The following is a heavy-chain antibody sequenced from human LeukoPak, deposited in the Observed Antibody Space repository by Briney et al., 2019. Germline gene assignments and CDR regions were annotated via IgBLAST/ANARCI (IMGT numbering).Heavy chain of an antibody. D-gene: IGHD6-13*01. Sequence: SETLSLTCTVSGGSISSSSYYWGWSRKPPGRGVEWIGRIYYSGSTYYNPSLKSRVTISVDTSKNQFSLKLSSVTAADTAVYYCARPRYSSSWYGGRDYYYGMAVWGQGTTVTVSS. CDR1: GGSISSSSYY. CDR2: IYYSGST. CDR3: ARPRYSSSWYGGRDYYYGMAV. V-gene: IGHV4-39*01. J-gene: IGHJ6*02.